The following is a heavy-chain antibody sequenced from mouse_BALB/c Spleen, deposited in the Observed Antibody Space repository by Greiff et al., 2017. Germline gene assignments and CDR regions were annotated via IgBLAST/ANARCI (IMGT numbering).Heavy chain of an antibody. V-gene: IGHV5-17*02. J-gene: IGHJ4*01. CDR2: ISSGSSTI. CDR3: ARWRDDYYAMDY. Sequence: EVKLEESGGGLVQPGGSRKLSCAASGFTFSSFGMHWVRQAPEKGLEWVAYISSGSSTIYYADTVKGRFTISRDNPKNTLFLQMTSLRSEDTAMYYCARWRDDYYAMDYWGQGTSVTVSS. D-gene: IGHD3-3*01. CDR1: GFTFSSFG.